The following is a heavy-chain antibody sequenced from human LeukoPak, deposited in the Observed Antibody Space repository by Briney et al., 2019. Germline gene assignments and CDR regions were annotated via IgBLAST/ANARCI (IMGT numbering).Heavy chain of an antibody. J-gene: IGHJ4*02. D-gene: IGHD6-19*01. CDR1: GYTFIGHY. CDR2: INPNNGGT. V-gene: IGHV1-2*02. Sequence: ASVKVSCKASGYTFIGHYIHWVRQAPGQGLEWMGWINPNNGGTKYAPKFQGRVTMTRDTSISTAYMELSSLRSDDTAVYYCAGATKWLAHDFWGQGTLVTVSS. CDR3: AGATKWLAHDF.